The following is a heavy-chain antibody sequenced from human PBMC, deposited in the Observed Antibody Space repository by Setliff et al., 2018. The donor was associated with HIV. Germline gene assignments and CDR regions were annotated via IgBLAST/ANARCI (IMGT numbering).Heavy chain of an antibody. J-gene: IGHJ4*02. CDR1: GYTFTSYG. CDR2: ISTYNGNT. D-gene: IGHD3-22*01. Sequence: ASVKVSCKASGYTFTSYGISWVRQAPGQGLEWMGWISTYNGNTNYAQKLQGRVTITADESTTTAYMELRSLRSEDTAVYYCATEFPLSSPYYYDSSGYYYWGQGTLVTVSS. CDR3: ATEFPLSSPYYYDSSGYYY. V-gene: IGHV1-18*01.